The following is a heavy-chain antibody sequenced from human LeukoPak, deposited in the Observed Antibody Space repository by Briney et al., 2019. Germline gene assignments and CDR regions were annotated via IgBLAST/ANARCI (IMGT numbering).Heavy chain of an antibody. Sequence: GGSLRLSCAASGFTFSSYGMSWVRQAPGKGLEWVSTISPAGDATYYTDSVKGRFTISRDNSKNTVSPQMSSLRAEDTAVFYCAKRANGYYFDSWGQGTLVTVSS. J-gene: IGHJ4*02. V-gene: IGHV3-23*01. CDR2: ISPAGDAT. CDR1: GFTFSSYG. CDR3: AKRANGYYFDS. D-gene: IGHD5-24*01.